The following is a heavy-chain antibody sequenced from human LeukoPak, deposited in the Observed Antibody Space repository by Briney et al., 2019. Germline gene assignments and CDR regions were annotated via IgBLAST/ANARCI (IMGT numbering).Heavy chain of an antibody. J-gene: IGHJ3*02. Sequence: ASVKVSCKASGYTFTGYYMHWVRQAPGQELEWMGWINPNSGGTNYAQKFQGRVTMTRDTSISTAYMELSRLRSDDTAVYYCASAGTYYGSGSPADAFDIWGQGTMVTVSS. D-gene: IGHD3-10*01. CDR2: INPNSGGT. V-gene: IGHV1-2*02. CDR1: GYTFTGYY. CDR3: ASAGTYYGSGSPADAFDI.